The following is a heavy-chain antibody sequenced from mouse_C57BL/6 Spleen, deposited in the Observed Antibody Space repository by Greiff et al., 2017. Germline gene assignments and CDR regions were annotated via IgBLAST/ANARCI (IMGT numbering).Heavy chain of an antibody. D-gene: IGHD2-13*01. CDR1: GFTFSSYG. CDR3: ARRGYSDRYFDV. Sequence: VQLQQSGGDLVKPGGSLKLSCAASGFTFSSYGMSWVRQTPDKRLEWVATISSGGSYTYYPDSVKGRFTISRDNAKNTLYLQMSSLKSEDTAMYYCARRGYSDRYFDVWGTGTTVTVSS. CDR2: ISSGGSYT. J-gene: IGHJ1*03. V-gene: IGHV5-6*01.